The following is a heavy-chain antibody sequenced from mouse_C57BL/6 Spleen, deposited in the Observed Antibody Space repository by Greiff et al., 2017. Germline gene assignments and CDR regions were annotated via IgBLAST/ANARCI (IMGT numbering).Heavy chain of an antibody. CDR1: GYTFTDYN. CDR2: INPNNGGT. J-gene: IGHJ2*01. Sequence: VQLQQSGPELVKPGASVKIPCKASGYTFTDYNMDWVKQSHGKSLEWIGDINPNNGGTIYNQKFKGKATLTVDKSSSTAYMQLNSLTSEDSAVYFCARGDYFDYWGQGTTLTVSS. V-gene: IGHV1-18*01. CDR3: ARGDYFDY.